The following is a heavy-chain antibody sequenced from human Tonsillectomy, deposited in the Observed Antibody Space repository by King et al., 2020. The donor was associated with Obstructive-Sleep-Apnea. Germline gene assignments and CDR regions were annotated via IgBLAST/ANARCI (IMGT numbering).Heavy chain of an antibody. CDR2: IPYDGSNK. D-gene: IGHD4-23*01. J-gene: IGHJ4*02. CDR3: AKRGYGGNGPDY. Sequence: VQLVESGGGVVQPGRSLRLSCAASGFTFSDYGIHWVRQAPGKGLEWVAFIPYDGSNKYYADSVKGRFTISRDNSKNTLFLQMNSLRPEDTAVYYCAKRGYGGNGPDYWGQGTLVTVSS. V-gene: IGHV3-30*02. CDR1: GFTFSDYG.